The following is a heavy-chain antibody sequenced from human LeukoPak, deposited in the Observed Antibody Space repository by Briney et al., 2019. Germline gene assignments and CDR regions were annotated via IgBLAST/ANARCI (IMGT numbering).Heavy chain of an antibody. CDR2: INHSGST. V-gene: IGHV4-34*01. D-gene: IGHD6-13*01. J-gene: IGHJ6*03. CDR3: ARGVAAAGTSYYYYMDV. CDR1: GGSFSGYY. Sequence: SETLSLTCAVYGGSFSGYYWSWIRQPPGKGLEWIGEINHSGSTNYNPSLKSRVTISVDTSKNQFSLKLSSVTAADTAVYYCARGVAAAGTSYYYYMDVCGKGTTVTVSS.